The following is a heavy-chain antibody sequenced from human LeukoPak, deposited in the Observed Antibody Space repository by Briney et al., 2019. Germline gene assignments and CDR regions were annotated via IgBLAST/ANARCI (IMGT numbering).Heavy chain of an antibody. CDR1: DYSIRSGYY. CDR3: ARGYSSGWLYGMDV. CDR2: IYHSGST. J-gene: IGHJ6*02. Sequence: SETLSLTCTVSDYSIRSGYYWGWIRQPPGKGLEWIGSIYHSGSTYYNPSLKSRVTISVDTSKNQFSLKLNSVTAADTAVYYCARGYSSGWLYGMDVWGQGTTVTASS. V-gene: IGHV4-38-2*02. D-gene: IGHD6-19*01.